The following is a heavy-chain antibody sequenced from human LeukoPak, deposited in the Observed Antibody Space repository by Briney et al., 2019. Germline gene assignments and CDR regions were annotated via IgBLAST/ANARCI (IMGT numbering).Heavy chain of an antibody. J-gene: IGHJ4*02. CDR3: AKPAGYCSGGSCGD. V-gene: IGHV3-30*18. CDR1: GFTFSSYG. CDR2: ISYDGSNK. D-gene: IGHD2-15*01. Sequence: PGGSLRLSCAASGFTFSSYGMHWVRQAPGKGLEWVAVISYDGSNKYYADSVKGRFTISGDNSKNTLYLQMNSLRAEDTAVYYCAKPAGYCSGGSCGDWGQGTLVTVSS.